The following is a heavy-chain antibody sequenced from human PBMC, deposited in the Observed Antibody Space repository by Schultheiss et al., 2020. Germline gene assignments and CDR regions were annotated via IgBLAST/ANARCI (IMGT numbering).Heavy chain of an antibody. CDR2: INHSGST. Sequence: SETLSLTCAVYGGSFSGYYWSWIRQPPGKGLEWIGEINHSGSTNYNPSLKSRVTISVDTSKNQFSLKLSSVTAADTAVYYCARGRGVAAAGTDYYGMDVWGQGTTVNVSS. CDR3: ARGRGVAAAGTDYYGMDV. CDR1: GGSFSGYY. V-gene: IGHV4-34*01. J-gene: IGHJ6*02. D-gene: IGHD6-13*01.